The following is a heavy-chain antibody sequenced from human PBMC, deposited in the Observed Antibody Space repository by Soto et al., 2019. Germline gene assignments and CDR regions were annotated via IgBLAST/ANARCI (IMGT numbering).Heavy chain of an antibody. V-gene: IGHV4-59*08. CDR1: GGYISSYD. J-gene: IGHJ4*02. D-gene: IGHD6-19*01. Sequence: ELISHPCTVAGGYISSYDWSWIRKPPGKGLEWIGYIYYSGSTNYNPSLKSRVTISVDTSKNQFSLKLSSVTAADTAVYYCAKSHGGSQWLLPRDYYFDYWGQGTLVTVSS. CDR2: IYYSGST. CDR3: AKSHGGSQWLLPRDYYFDY.